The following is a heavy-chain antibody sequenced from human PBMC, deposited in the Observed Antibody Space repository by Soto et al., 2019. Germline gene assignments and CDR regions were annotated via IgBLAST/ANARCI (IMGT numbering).Heavy chain of an antibody. CDR3: AREESPHAFDI. CDR2: IKQDGSEK. J-gene: IGHJ3*02. Sequence: GGSLRLSCAASGFTFSSSWMSWVRQAPGKGLEWVANIKQDGSEKYYVDSVKGRFTISRDNAKNSLYLQMNSLRAEDTAVYYCAREESPHAFDIWGQGTMVTVSS. D-gene: IGHD3-10*01. CDR1: GFTFSSSW. V-gene: IGHV3-7*01.